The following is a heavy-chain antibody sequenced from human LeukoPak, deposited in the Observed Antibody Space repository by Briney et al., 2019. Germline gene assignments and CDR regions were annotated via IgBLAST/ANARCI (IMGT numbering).Heavy chain of an antibody. V-gene: IGHV3-30-3*01. J-gene: IGHJ4*02. CDR1: GFTFSSYA. D-gene: IGHD6-19*01. CDR3: ARDPYSRGWYGEYYFDY. CDR2: ISYDGSNK. Sequence: GSLRLSCAASGFTFSSYAMHWVRQAPGKGGEWVAVISYDGSNKYYADSVKGRFTISRDNSKNTLYLQMNSLRAEDTAVYYCARDPYSRGWYGEYYFDYWGQGTLVTVSS.